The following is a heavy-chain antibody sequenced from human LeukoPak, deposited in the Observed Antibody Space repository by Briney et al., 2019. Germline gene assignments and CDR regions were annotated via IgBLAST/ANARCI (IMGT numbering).Heavy chain of an antibody. Sequence: ASVKVFCKVSGYTFTSYDISWVRQAPGQGLEWMGWISAYNGNTNYAQKLQGRVTMTTDTSTSTAYMELRSLRSDDTAVYYCARVLGITMVRGVIGHGLIDYWGQGTLVTVSS. V-gene: IGHV1-18*04. D-gene: IGHD3-10*01. CDR1: GYTFTSYD. CDR3: ARVLGITMVRGVIGHGLIDY. J-gene: IGHJ4*02. CDR2: ISAYNGNT.